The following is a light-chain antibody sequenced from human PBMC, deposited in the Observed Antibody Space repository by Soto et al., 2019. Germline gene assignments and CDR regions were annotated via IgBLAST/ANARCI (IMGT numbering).Light chain of an antibody. V-gene: IGKV1-39*01. J-gene: IGKJ4*01. Sequence: DIQMTQSPSSLSASVGDRVNITCRASQSIRSYLNWYQQKPGKAPKLLIYAASSLESGVPSRFRGSESGTDFTLTSSRLQPEEFATYYCQRSYSPRRLPFGGGTKVEI. CDR1: QSIRSY. CDR3: QRSYSPRRLP. CDR2: AAS.